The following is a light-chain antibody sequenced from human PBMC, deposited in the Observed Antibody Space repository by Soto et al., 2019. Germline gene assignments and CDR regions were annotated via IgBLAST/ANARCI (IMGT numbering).Light chain of an antibody. V-gene: IGKV1-39*01. J-gene: IGKJ1*01. CDR1: QSISSY. CDR3: HLSDRTWT. CDR2: AAS. Sequence: DIQITQCPSSLTASVGDRVTITCRASQSISSYLNWYQQKPGKAPKLLIYAASSLQSGVPSRFIGSGSGTDFALTISSLQSEYRATYYCHLSDRTWTFGQGTKVDI.